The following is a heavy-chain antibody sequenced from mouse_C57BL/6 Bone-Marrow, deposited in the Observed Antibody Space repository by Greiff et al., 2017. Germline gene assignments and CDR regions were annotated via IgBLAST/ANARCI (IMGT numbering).Heavy chain of an antibody. V-gene: IGHV5-6*01. CDR1: GFTFSSYG. CDR3: ARPYYYGSSWFAY. J-gene: IGHJ3*01. Sequence: EVQLVESGGDLVKPGGSLKLSCAASGFTFSSYGMSWVRQTPDKRLEWVATISSGGSYTYYPDSVKGRFTISRDNAKNTLYLQMSSLKSEDTAMYYCARPYYYGSSWFAYWGQGTLVTVSA. D-gene: IGHD1-1*01. CDR2: ISSGGSYT.